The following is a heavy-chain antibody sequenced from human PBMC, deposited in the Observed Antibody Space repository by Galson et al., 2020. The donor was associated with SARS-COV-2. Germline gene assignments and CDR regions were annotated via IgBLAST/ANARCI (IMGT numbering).Heavy chain of an antibody. CDR2: LDWDDDK. CDR3: ARLYSSSWDYFDY. V-gene: IGHV2-70*04. D-gene: IGHD6-13*01. J-gene: IGHJ4*02. Sequence: SGPTLVQPTQTLTLTCTFSGFSLSTSGMRVSWIRQPPGKALEWLARLDWDDDKFSSTSLKTRLTLAKDTSKNQVVLTMTNMDPVDTATYYCARLYSSSWDYFDYWGQGTLVTVSS. CDR1: GFSLSTSGMR.